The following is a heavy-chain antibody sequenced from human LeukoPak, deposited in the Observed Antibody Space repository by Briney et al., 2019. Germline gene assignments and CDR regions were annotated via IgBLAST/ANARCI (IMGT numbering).Heavy chain of an antibody. CDR1: GGSISSYY. V-gene: IGHV4-59*01. J-gene: IGHJ5*02. D-gene: IGHD3-3*01. Sequence: SETLSLTCTVSGGSISSYYWSWIRQPPGKGLEWVGYIYYSGSTNYNPSLKSRVTISVDTSKNQFSLKLSSVTAADTAVYYCARVGYDFWSGYPNWFDPWGQGTLVTVSS. CDR2: IYYSGST. CDR3: ARVGYDFWSGYPNWFDP.